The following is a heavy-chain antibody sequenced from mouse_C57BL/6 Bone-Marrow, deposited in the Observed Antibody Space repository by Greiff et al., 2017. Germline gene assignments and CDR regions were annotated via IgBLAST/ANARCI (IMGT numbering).Heavy chain of an antibody. D-gene: IGHD2-4*01. Sequence: QVQLQQSGAELVRPGASVKLSCKASGYTFTDYYINWVKQRPGQGLEWIARIYPGSGDTYYNEKFKGKATLTAEKSSSPAYMQLSSLTSEDSAVYFCARGRLRRMDYWGQGTSVTVSS. V-gene: IGHV1-76*01. J-gene: IGHJ4*01. CDR1: GYTFTDYY. CDR2: IYPGSGDT. CDR3: ARGRLRRMDY.